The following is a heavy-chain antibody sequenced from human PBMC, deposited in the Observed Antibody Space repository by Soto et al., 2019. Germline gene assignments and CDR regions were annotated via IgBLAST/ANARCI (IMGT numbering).Heavy chain of an antibody. CDR2: ITGSGGST. J-gene: IGHJ3*02. CDR1: GFTLSTYA. CDR3: VTHRGNPSGAFDI. V-gene: IGHV3-23*01. Sequence: EVQLLESGGGLVQPGGSLRLSCVASGFTLSTYAMSWVRQAPGKGLEWVSGITGSGGSTYYADSVKGRFTISRDNSKSTGSLHMNSLRAEDTAVYYYVTHRGNPSGAFDIWGQGTMVTVSS. D-gene: IGHD3-10*01.